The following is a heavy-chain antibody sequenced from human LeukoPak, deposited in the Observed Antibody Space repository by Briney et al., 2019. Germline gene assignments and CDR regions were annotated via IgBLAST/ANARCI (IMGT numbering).Heavy chain of an antibody. J-gene: IGHJ4*02. V-gene: IGHV3-23*01. D-gene: IGHD2-21*01. Sequence: GGSLRLSCAASGFRFSNYDMSWVRQAPGKGLEWVSAIAGGGGTTYYADSVKGRFTISRDNSKNTLYLQMNSLRADDTAVYYCATARPDCYETGCSYWGQGTLVTVSS. CDR1: GFRFSNYD. CDR3: ATARPDCYETGCSY. CDR2: IAGGGGTT.